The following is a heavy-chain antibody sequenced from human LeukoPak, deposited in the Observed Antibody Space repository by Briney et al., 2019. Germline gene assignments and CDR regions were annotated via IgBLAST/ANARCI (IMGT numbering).Heavy chain of an antibody. V-gene: IGHV3-30*18. CDR1: GFTFSSYG. CDR2: ISYDGSNK. Sequence: GGSLRLSCAASGFTFSSYGMHWVRQAPGKGREWVAVISYDGSNKYYTDPVKGLFTISRDNSKNTLYLQMNSLRAEDTAVYYGAKEGGGSTFGSDYRGQGTLVTVS. D-gene: IGHD3-10*01. CDR3: AKEGGGSTFGSDY. J-gene: IGHJ4*02.